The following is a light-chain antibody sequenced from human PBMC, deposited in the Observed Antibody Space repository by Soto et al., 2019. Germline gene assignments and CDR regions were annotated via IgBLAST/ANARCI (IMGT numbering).Light chain of an antibody. J-gene: IGLJ2*01. Sequence: QSALTQPASVSGSPGQSITISCTGISSDVGSYNLVSWYQHRPGKAPKLMIYEGSQRPSGVSNRFFGSESGNTASLTISGLQAEDEADYYCCSYAGSSTDVVFGGGTKLTVL. CDR3: CSYAGSSTDVV. CDR2: EGS. V-gene: IGLV2-23*01. CDR1: SSDVGSYNL.